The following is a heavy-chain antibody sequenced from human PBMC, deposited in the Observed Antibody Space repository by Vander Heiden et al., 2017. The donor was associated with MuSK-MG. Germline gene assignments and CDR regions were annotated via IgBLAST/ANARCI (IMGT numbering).Heavy chain of an antibody. CDR2: ISSDGGST. CDR1: GFTFSSLG. D-gene: IGHD5-18*01. J-gene: IGHJ6*02. Sequence: EEQLVSSGGGLVQPGGSLRLSCAASGFTFSSLGIHWVRQAPGRGFEYVSAISSDGGSTYYAKSVKGRFTISRDNSKNTLFLQMGSLRPEEMAVYYCARGHPATVGYSYYYYGLDLWGQVTTVTVSS. V-gene: IGHV3-64*01. CDR3: ARGHPATVGYSYYYYGLDL.